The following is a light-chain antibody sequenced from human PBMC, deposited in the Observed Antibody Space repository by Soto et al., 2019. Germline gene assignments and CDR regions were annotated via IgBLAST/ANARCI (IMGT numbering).Light chain of an antibody. J-gene: IGKJ3*01. V-gene: IGKV1-27*01. CDR3: QKDNNARFT. CDR2: AAS. Sequence: DIQMTQSPSSLSASVGDRVTITCRASQDISNYLAWFQQKPGKVPNLLIYAASTLQSGIPSRFSGTGSGTDSTLTISSLQPEDGATYHGQKDNNARFTFGPGTKVDIK. CDR1: QDISNY.